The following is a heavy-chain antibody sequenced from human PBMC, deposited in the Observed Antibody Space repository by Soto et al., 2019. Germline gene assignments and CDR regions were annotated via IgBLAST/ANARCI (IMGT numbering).Heavy chain of an antibody. J-gene: IGHJ6*02. D-gene: IGHD2-15*01. V-gene: IGHV3-30*04. CDR2: MSSDGTAK. CDR3: ARDGFCSGGSCLDGMDV. CDR1: GFIFRSYS. Sequence: PVGSLRLSCAASGFIFRSYSMHWVRQAPGKGLEWVALMSSDGTAKYYADSVKSRFTISRDNAKNTVSLQMDSLRPEGTGVYFCARDGFCSGGSCLDGMDVWGQGTTVTVSS.